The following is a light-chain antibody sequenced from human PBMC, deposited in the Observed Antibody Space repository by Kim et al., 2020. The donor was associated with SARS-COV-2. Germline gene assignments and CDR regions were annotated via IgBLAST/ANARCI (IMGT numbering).Light chain of an antibody. V-gene: IGKV1-8*01. Sequence: AIRITQSPSSLSASTGDRVTITCRASQGISSYLAWYQQKPGKAPKLLIYAASTLQRGVPSRFSGSGSGTDFTLTISCLQSEDFATYYCQQYYSYPQTFGQGTKVDIK. CDR3: QQYYSYPQT. J-gene: IGKJ1*01. CDR2: AAS. CDR1: QGISSY.